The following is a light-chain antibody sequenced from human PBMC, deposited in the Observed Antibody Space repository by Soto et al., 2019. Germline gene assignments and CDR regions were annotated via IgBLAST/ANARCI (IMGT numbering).Light chain of an antibody. V-gene: IGLV4-69*01. CDR1: SGHSSYA. J-gene: IGLJ3*02. CDR2: LNSDGSH. CDR3: QTWGTGIPWV. Sequence: QPVLTQSPSTSASLGASVKLTCTLSSGHSSYAIAWHQQQPEKGPRYLMKLNSDGSHSKGDGIPDRFSGSSSGAESYLTISSLQSEDEADYYCQTWGTGIPWVFGGGTKLTVL.